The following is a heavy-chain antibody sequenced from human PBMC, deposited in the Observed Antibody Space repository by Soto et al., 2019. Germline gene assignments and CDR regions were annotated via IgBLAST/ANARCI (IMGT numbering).Heavy chain of an antibody. CDR2: ISGAGEST. CDR1: GFTFSNFA. V-gene: IGHV3-23*01. D-gene: IGHD2-15*01. Sequence: GGSLRLSCAASGFTFSNFAMSWVRQSPETGLEWVSSISGAGESTSYAGSVKGRFTISRDNSMDTVFLEMSSLRAEDTALYYCAKSQEVVLAAYPFDLWGQGTRVTVSS. J-gene: IGHJ4*02. CDR3: AKSQEVVLAAYPFDL.